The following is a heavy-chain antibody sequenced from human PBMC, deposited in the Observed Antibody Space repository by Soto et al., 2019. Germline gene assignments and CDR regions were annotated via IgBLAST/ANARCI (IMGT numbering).Heavy chain of an antibody. Sequence: PGGSLRLSCAASGFTFSSYSMNWVRQAPGKGLEWVSAISGSGGSTYYADSVKGRFTISRDNSKNTLYLQMNSLRAEDTAVYYCAKDYYAPEWAFDIWGQGTMVTVSS. CDR1: GFTFSSYS. D-gene: IGHD3-10*01. J-gene: IGHJ3*02. CDR3: AKDYYAPEWAFDI. CDR2: ISGSGGST. V-gene: IGHV3-23*01.